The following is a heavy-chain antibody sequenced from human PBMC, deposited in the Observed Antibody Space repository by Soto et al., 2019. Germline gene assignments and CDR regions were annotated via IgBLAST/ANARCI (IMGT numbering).Heavy chain of an antibody. CDR3: ARDRITGGNY. J-gene: IGHJ4*02. Sequence: PGGSLRLSCAASGFTFSTYSMNWVRQAPGKGLEWISYISGSSSTIYYADSVKGRFTISRDNARNSLYLQMNGLRAEDTAVYYCARDRITGGNYWGQGTLVTVSS. CDR1: GFTFSTYS. CDR2: ISGSSSTI. V-gene: IGHV3-48*01.